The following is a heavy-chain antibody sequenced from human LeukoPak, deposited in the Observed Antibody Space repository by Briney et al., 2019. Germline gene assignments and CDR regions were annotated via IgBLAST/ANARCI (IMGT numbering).Heavy chain of an antibody. Sequence: GGSLRLSCAASGFTFSSYSMNWVRQAPGKGLEWVSSISSSSSYIYYADSVMGRFTISRDNAKNSLYLQMNSLRAEDTAVYYCARDPYYYGSGSYEGRFDYWGQGTLVTVSS. CDR2: ISSSSSYI. CDR3: ARDPYYYGSGSYEGRFDY. CDR1: GFTFSSYS. V-gene: IGHV3-21*01. D-gene: IGHD3-10*01. J-gene: IGHJ4*02.